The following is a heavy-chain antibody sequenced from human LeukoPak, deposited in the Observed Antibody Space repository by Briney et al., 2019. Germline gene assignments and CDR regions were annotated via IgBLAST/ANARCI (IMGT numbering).Heavy chain of an antibody. CDR3: ARAGTDRVFDY. V-gene: IGHV3-64*01. Sequence: SGGSLRLSCAASGFTFSSYAMSWVRQAPGKGLEYVSAISSNGGSTYYANSVKGRFTLSRDNSKNTLYLQMGSLRAEDMAVYYCARAGTDRVFDYWGQGTLVTASS. J-gene: IGHJ4*02. CDR2: ISSNGGST. CDR1: GFTFSSYA. D-gene: IGHD3-10*01.